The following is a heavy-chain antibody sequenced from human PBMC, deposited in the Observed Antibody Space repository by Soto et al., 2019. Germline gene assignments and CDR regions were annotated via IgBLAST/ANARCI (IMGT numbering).Heavy chain of an antibody. D-gene: IGHD2-15*01. CDR1: GGTFSSYA. V-gene: IGHV1-69*01. CDR2: IIPIFGTA. J-gene: IGHJ4*02. CDR3: ARGYCSGGSCYSMTDY. Sequence: QVQLVQSGAEVQKPGSSVKVSCKASGGTFSSYAISWVRQAPGQGLEWMGGIIPIFGTANYAQKFQGRVTITADESTSTAYMELSSLRSEDTAVYYCARGYCSGGSCYSMTDYWGQGTLVTVSS.